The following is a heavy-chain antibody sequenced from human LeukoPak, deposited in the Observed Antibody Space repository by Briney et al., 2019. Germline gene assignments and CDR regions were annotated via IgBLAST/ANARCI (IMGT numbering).Heavy chain of an antibody. CDR3: ARLEGKEMATIWDGFDY. V-gene: IGHV5-51*01. D-gene: IGHD5-24*01. CDR2: IYPGDYDT. J-gene: IGHJ4*02. Sequence: GESLKISCKGSGYSFTSYWIGWVRQMPGKGLEWMGIIYPGDYDTRYSPSFQGQVTISADKSISTAYLQWSSLKASDTAMYYCARLEGKEMATIWDGFDYWGQGTLVTVSS. CDR1: GYSFTSYW.